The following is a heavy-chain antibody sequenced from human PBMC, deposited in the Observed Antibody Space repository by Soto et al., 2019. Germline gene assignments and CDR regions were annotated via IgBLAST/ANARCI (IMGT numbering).Heavy chain of an antibody. V-gene: IGHV1-46*01. CDR3: ARDQLYGGNSRGFDY. D-gene: IGHD2-21*02. J-gene: IGHJ4*02. CDR2: INPSGGST. CDR1: GYTFTSYY. Sequence: QVQLVQSGAEVKKPGASVKVSCKASGYTFTSYYMHWVRQAPGQGLEWRGIINPSGGSTSYAQKFQGRVTMTRDTSTSTVYMELSSLRSEDTAVYYCARDQLYGGNSRGFDYWGQGTLVTVSS.